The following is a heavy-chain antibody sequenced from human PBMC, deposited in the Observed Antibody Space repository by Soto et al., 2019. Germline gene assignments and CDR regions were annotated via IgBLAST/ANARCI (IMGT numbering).Heavy chain of an antibody. CDR1: GFNFSSYG. J-gene: IGHJ4*02. CDR2: ISYDGSHK. D-gene: IGHD3-16*02. Sequence: GGSLRLSCAVSGFNFSSYGMHWVRQAPGKGLEWVAVISYDGSHKASADSVKGRFAISRDNSKNTLFLQMNSLRVEDTAVYYCAKDLVKTSRWPADWGQGTLVTVSS. V-gene: IGHV3-30*18. CDR3: AKDLVKTSRWPAD.